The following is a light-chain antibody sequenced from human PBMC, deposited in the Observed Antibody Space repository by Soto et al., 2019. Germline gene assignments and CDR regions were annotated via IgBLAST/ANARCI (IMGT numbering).Light chain of an antibody. V-gene: IGKV1-5*01. CDR3: QQYQTYST. Sequence: DSQIFQSPSTMSPSVGDSCPITCRASQSIRSLLAWYQQKPGKAPKVLIYDASSLGSGVPSRFSGSGSGTEFTLTISSLQPDDFATYFRQQYQTYSTFGQGTRLDI. J-gene: IGKJ5*01. CDR2: DAS. CDR1: QSIRSL.